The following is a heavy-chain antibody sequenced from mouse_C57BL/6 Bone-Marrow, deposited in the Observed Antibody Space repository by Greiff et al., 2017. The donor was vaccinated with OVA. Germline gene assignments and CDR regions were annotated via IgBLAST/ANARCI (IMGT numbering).Heavy chain of an antibody. CDR3: TITTVVDWYFDV. Sequence: EVQLQESGAELVRPGASVKLSCTASGFNIKDDYMHWVKQRPEQGLEWIGWIDPENGATEYASKFQGKATITADTSSNTAYLQLSSLTSEDTAVYYCTITTVVDWYFDVWGTGTTVTVSS. CDR1: GFNIKDDY. CDR2: IDPENGAT. D-gene: IGHD1-1*01. J-gene: IGHJ1*03. V-gene: IGHV14-4*01.